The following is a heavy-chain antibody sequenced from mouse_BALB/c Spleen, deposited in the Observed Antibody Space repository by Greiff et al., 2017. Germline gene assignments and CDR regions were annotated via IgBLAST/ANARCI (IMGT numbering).Heavy chain of an antibody. D-gene: IGHD4-1*01. CDR1: GYTFTDYA. Sequence: QVHVKQSGAELVRPGVSVKISCKGSGYTFTDYAMHWVKQSHAKSLEWIGVISTYYGDASYNQKFKGKATMTVDKSSSTAYMELARLTSEDSAIYYCASGTGNYFDYWGQGTTLTVSS. CDR2: ISTYYGDA. V-gene: IGHV1S137*01. J-gene: IGHJ2*01. CDR3: ASGTGNYFDY.